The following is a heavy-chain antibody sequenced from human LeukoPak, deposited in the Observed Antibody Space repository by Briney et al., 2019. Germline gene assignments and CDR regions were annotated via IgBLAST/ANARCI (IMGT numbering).Heavy chain of an antibody. CDR1: GGSIGSYY. CDR3: ARGHGSSWRFDP. Sequence: SETLSLTCSVSGGSIGSYYWSWIRKPPGKGLEWIGDGHMYYSGSTNSNPSLKSRVTISLDTSKNQFSLKLSSVTAADTAVYYCARGHGSSWRFDPWGQGTLVTVSS. D-gene: IGHD6-13*01. CDR2: GHMYYSGST. V-gene: IGHV4-59*01. J-gene: IGHJ5*02.